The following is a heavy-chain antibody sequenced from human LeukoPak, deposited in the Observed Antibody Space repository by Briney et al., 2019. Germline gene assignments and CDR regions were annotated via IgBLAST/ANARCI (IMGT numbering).Heavy chain of an antibody. CDR2: INPNRGGP. CDR3: ASTPLGYCSSTSWPPHYYYYYMDV. V-gene: IGHV1-2*02. Sequence: SVTLSFTASGYTFTTYYMHWVRHAPGQRLEWMVWINPNRGGPNYGLKFQGRVTMTRDTSISTAYMELSRLRSDVTAVYYCASTPLGYCSSTSWPPHYYYYYMDVWGKGTTVTVSS. J-gene: IGHJ6*03. D-gene: IGHD2-2*01. CDR1: GYTFTTYY.